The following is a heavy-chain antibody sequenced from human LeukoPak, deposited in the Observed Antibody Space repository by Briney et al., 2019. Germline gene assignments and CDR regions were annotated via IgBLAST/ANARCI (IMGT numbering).Heavy chain of an antibody. J-gene: IGHJ4*02. CDR3: ARDREEGYNSYYFDS. CDR2: INPSGGST. CDR1: GYTFTNYY. V-gene: IGHV1-46*01. Sequence: ASVKVSCKASGYTFTNYYMHWVRQAPGQGLEWMGIINPSGGSTGYAQKFQGRFTTTRDTSTTTVYMELSSLRSEDTAVYYCARDREEGYNSYYFDSWGQGTLVIVSS. D-gene: IGHD5-24*01.